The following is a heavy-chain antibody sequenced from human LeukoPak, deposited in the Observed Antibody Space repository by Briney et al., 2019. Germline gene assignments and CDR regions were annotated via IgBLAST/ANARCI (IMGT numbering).Heavy chain of an antibody. J-gene: IGHJ5*02. Sequence: PSETLSLTCTVSGGSISSYYWSWIRQPPGKGLEWIGYIYTSGSTNYNPSLKSRVTISVDTSKNQFSLKLSSVTAADTAVYYCARNLRFLEWPLFDPWGRGTLVTVSS. D-gene: IGHD3-3*01. CDR2: IYTSGST. CDR3: ARNLRFLEWPLFDP. V-gene: IGHV4-4*09. CDR1: GGSISSYY.